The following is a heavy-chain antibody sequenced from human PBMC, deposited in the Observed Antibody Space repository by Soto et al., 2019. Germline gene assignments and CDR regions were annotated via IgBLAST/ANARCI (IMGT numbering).Heavy chain of an antibody. CDR3: ASDFRTRGWFRQAGNFAMDV. Sequence: QVQLVQSGAEVRKPGASVKVSCKASGYPYTNSYMHWVRQAPGQGLEWMGWIHPNTGGPIYAQKFQGRVTMTRDTSVSTVYMELNRLTSDDTAIYFCASDFRTRGWFRQAGNFAMDVWGQGTTVTVS. D-gene: IGHD6-19*01. J-gene: IGHJ6*02. CDR2: IHPNTGGP. V-gene: IGHV1-2*02. CDR1: GYPYTNSY.